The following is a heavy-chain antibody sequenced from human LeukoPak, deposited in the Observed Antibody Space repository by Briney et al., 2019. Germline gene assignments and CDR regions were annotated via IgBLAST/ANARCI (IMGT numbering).Heavy chain of an antibody. V-gene: IGHV4-59*08. CDR1: GGSISRYH. CDR2: IYYIGST. Sequence: SETLSLTCNVSGGSISRYHWSWIRQPPGKGLEWIGYIYYIGSTNSNPSLKSRVTVSLDTSKNQFSLKLTSVTAADTAVYYCARLTANYFGDERVYYFDYWGQGTLVTVSS. CDR3: ARLTANYFGDERVYYFDY. J-gene: IGHJ4*02. D-gene: IGHD3-10*01.